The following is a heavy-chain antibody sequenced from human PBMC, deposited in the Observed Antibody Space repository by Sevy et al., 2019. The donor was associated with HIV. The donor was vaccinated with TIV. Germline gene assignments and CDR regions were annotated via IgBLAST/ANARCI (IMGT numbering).Heavy chain of an antibody. Sequence: GGSLRLSCAASGFNVNDNYMTWVRQAPGKGLEWVSIIHADGSSYYADSVKGRFTMSRDDSKNIVNLQMNSLIADETAVYYCARDRRFCGNECYLYYYYGMDVWGQGTAVTVSS. CDR1: GFNVNDNY. CDR3: ARDRRFCGNECYLYYYYGMDV. J-gene: IGHJ6*02. D-gene: IGHD3-16*02. V-gene: IGHV3-53*01. CDR2: IHADGSS.